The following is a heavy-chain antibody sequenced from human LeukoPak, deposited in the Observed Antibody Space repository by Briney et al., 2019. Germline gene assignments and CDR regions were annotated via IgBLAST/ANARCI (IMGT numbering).Heavy chain of an antibody. V-gene: IGHV1-18*01. D-gene: IGHD3-3*01. J-gene: IGHJ5*02. CDR3: ARDYDFWSGYRGGNWFDP. CDR2: ISAYNGNT. CDR1: GYTFTSYG. Sequence: ASVKVSCKASGYTFTSYGISWVRQAPGQGLEWMGWISAYNGNTNYAQKLQGRVTMTTDTSTSTAYMELRSLRSDDTAVYYCARDYDFWSGYRGGNWFDPWGQGTLVTVSS.